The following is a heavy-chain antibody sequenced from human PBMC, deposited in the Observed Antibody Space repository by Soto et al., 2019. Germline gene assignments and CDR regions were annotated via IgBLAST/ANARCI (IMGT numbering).Heavy chain of an antibody. CDR1: GFTFSDYY. CDR3: TREMYYGIPPYSYDMDV. V-gene: IGHV3-72*01. CDR2: TKNKANSYST. Sequence: EVQLVESGGGLVQPGGSLRLSCAASGFTFSDYYMDWVRQGPGKGLEWVGRTKNKANSYSTEYAAAVKGRFTISRDVSKNSLYLHMNSLKTEDTAVYYCTREMYYGIPPYSYDMDVWGPGTTVTVSS. D-gene: IGHD3-9*01. J-gene: IGHJ6*02.